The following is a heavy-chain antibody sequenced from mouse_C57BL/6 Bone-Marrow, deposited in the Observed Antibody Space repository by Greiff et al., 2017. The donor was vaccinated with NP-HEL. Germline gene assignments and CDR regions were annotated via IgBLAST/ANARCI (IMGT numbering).Heavy chain of an antibody. J-gene: IGHJ4*01. CDR2: IYPGSGST. Sequence: QVQLQQPGAELVKPGASVKMSCKASGYTFTSYWITWVKQRPGQGLEWIGDIYPGSGSTNYNEKFKSKATLTVDTSSSTAYMQLSSLTSEDSAVYYCARCGYYYGSSYNYAMDYWGQGTSVTVSS. CDR1: GYTFTSYW. D-gene: IGHD1-1*01. V-gene: IGHV1-55*01. CDR3: ARCGYYYGSSYNYAMDY.